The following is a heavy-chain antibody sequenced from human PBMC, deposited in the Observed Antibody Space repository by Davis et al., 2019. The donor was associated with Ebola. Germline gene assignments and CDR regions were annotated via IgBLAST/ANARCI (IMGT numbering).Heavy chain of an antibody. J-gene: IGHJ5*02. D-gene: IGHD3-10*01. CDR3: AKDFYGSGSYIDA. V-gene: IGHV3-9*01. CDR2: ITSNSGTT. CDR1: GLTFDNYA. Sequence: PGGSLRLSCATSGLTFDNYAMHWFRQAPGKGLEWVSGITSNSGTTAYADSVKGRFTISRDNAKDSLYLQRNSLRIEDTAFYYCAKDFYGSGSYIDAWGQGTLVAVSS.